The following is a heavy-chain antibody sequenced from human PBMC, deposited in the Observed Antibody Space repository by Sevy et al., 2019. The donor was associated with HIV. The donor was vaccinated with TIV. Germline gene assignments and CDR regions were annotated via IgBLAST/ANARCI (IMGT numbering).Heavy chain of an antibody. J-gene: IGHJ4*02. D-gene: IGHD3-22*01. Sequence: GGSLRLSCAASGFTFSTYAMSWVRQAPGKGLEWVSGISGTYGSTYYADSVKGRFTSSRDNSKNTLYLQMNSLRAEDTALYYCAKDLYYDTSLFDYWGQGIRVTVSS. CDR2: ISGTYGST. CDR3: AKDLYYDTSLFDY. V-gene: IGHV3-23*01. CDR1: GFTFSTYA.